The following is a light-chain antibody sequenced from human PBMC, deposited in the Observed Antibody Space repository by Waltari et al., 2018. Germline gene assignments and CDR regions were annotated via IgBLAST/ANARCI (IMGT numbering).Light chain of an antibody. CDR1: QSVSSR. V-gene: IGKV3-15*01. CDR3: QQYDNWPPYT. Sequence: DIVMTQSPATPSVSPGEIATLSCRASQSVSSRLAWYHQKPGQAPRLLIYDTARRATGIPARFTGSGSGTEYTLTIGSLQSEDFAIYYCQQYDNWPPYTFGQGTKLESK. CDR2: DTA. J-gene: IGKJ2*01.